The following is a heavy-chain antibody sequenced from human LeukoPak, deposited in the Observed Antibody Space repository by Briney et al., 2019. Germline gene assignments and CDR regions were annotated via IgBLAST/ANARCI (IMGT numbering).Heavy chain of an antibody. D-gene: IGHD3-9*01. CDR3: ARGPTQGYFDLF. V-gene: IGHV4-39*07. CDR1: GGSISSSSYY. CDR2: IYYSGST. J-gene: IGHJ4*02. Sequence: PSQTLSLTCTVSGGSISSSSYYWGWIRQPPGKGLEWIGSIYYSGSTYYNPFPKSRVTISVDTSKNQFSLKLSSVTAADTAVYYCARGPTQGYFDLFWGQGTLVTVSS.